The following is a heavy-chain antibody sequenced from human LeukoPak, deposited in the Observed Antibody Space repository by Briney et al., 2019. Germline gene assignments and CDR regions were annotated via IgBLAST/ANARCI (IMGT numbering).Heavy chain of an antibody. CDR1: GGSISYSHW. J-gene: IGHJ6*02. Sequence: SGTLSLTCAVSGGSISYSHWWSWARQPPGKGLEWIGRIYTSGSTNYNPSLKSRVTMSVDTSKNQFSLKLSSVTAADTAVYYCARDARMDVWGQGTTVRLL. V-gene: IGHV4-4*02. CDR2: IYTSGST. CDR3: ARDARMDV.